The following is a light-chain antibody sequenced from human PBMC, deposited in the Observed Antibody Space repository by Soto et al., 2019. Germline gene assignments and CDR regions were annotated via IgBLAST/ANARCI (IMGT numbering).Light chain of an antibody. CDR1: SSNIGSNT. Sequence: QSVLTQPPSASGTPGQRVTIGCSGSSSNIGSNTVNWYQQLPGTAPKLLIYSNNQRPSGVPDRFSGSKSGTSASLAISGLQSEDEADYYCAAWDDSLNVVVFGGGTKLTVL. J-gene: IGLJ2*01. CDR2: SNN. V-gene: IGLV1-44*01. CDR3: AAWDDSLNVVV.